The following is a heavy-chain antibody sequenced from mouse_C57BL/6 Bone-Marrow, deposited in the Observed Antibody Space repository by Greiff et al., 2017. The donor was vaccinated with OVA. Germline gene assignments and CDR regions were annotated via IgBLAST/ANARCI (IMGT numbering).Heavy chain of an antibody. CDR1: GYTFTSYW. J-gene: IGHJ1*03. D-gene: IGHD1-1*01. CDR3: ARNSGTTVVKGGYFDV. V-gene: IGHV1-64*01. CDR2: IHPNSGST. Sequence: QVQLQQPGAELVKPGASVKLSCKASGYTFTSYWMHWVKQRPGQGLEWIGMIHPNSGSTNYNEKFKSKATLTVDKSSSTAYMQLSSLTSEDSAVYYCARNSGTTVVKGGYFDVWGTGTTVTVSS.